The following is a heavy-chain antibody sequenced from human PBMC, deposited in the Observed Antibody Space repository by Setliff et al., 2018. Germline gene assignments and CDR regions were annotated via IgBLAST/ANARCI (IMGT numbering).Heavy chain of an antibody. CDR1: GLSYIKYW. D-gene: IGHD3-10*01. CDR3: FGAGTCSY. Sequence: LRLSCTASGLSYIKYWTTWVRQAPGKGLEWLASINPHGSEKYYADSVKGRFTISRDNAKNSLSLQMNSLRTEDTAVYYCFGAGTCSYWGQGTQVTVSS. V-gene: IGHV3-7*01. J-gene: IGHJ4*02. CDR2: INPHGSEK.